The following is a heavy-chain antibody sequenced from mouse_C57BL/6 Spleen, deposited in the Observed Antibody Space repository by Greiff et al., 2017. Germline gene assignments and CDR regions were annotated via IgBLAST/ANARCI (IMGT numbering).Heavy chain of an antibody. J-gene: IGHJ2*01. D-gene: IGHD2-1*01. V-gene: IGHV14-4*01. CDR1: GFNIKDDY. CDR3: TTNGNYEVDY. CDR2: IDPENGDT. Sequence: VQLKESGAELVRPGASVKLSCTASGFNIKDDYMHWVKQRPEQGLEWIGWIDPENGDTEYASKFQGKATITADTSSNTAYLQLSSLTSEDTAVYYCTTNGNYEVDYWGQGTTLTVSS.